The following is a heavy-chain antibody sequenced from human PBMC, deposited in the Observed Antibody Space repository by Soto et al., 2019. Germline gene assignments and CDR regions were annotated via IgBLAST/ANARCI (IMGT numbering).Heavy chain of an antibody. J-gene: IGHJ6*02. CDR1: GGTFSSYT. D-gene: IGHD2-2*03. CDR3: ARDLGYCSSTSCLYYYYGMDV. Sequence: ASVKVSCKASGGTFSSYTISWVRQAPGQGLEWMGRIIPILGIANYAQKFQGRVTITADKSTSTAYMELSSLRSEDTAVYYCARDLGYCSSTSCLYYYYGMDVWGQGTTVTVSS. V-gene: IGHV1-69*04. CDR2: IIPILGIA.